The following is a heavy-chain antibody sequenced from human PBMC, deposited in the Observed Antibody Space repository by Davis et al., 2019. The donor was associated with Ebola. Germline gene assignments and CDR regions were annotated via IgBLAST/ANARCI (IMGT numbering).Heavy chain of an antibody. CDR1: GFTFSSYS. Sequence: GESLKISCAASGFTFSSYSMNWLRQAPGKGLEWVSYISSSSITIHYADSVKGRFTISRDNAKNSLYLQMNRLRDEDTAVYYCARDGGDYGAAKADYWGQGTLVTVSS. J-gene: IGHJ4*02. V-gene: IGHV3-48*02. CDR2: ISSSSITI. D-gene: IGHD4-17*01. CDR3: ARDGGDYGAAKADY.